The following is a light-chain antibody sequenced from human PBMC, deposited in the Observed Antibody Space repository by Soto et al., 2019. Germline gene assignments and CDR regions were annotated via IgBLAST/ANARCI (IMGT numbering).Light chain of an antibody. J-gene: IGKJ3*01. CDR1: QSISSY. V-gene: IGKV1-39*01. CDR2: AAS. CDR3: QQRSNWPVT. Sequence: DIQMTQSPSSLSASIGDRVTITCRASQSISSYLNWFQQKPGEAPKLLIQAASSLQSGVPSRFSGSGSGTDFTLTINSLQPEDFAVYYCQQRSNWPVTFGPGTKVDIK.